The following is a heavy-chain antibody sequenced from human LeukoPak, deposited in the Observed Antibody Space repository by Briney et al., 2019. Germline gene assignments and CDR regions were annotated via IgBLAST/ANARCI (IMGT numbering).Heavy chain of an antibody. CDR2: IKQDGSEK. CDR3: ARNRIDY. D-gene: IGHD3-16*02. CDR1: GFTFSNYW. Sequence: GGSLRLSCAASGFTFSNYWMTWVRQAPGKGLEWVANIKQDGSEKYCVDSVKGRFTISRDNAKSPLYLQMNTLRAEDTAVYYCARNRIDYWGQGTLVTVSS. J-gene: IGHJ4*02. V-gene: IGHV3-7*02.